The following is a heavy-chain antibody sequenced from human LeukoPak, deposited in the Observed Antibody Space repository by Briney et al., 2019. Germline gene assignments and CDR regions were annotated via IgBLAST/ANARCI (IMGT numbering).Heavy chain of an antibody. Sequence: ASVKVSCKASGYTFTSYGISWVRQAPGQGLEWVGWISAYNGNTNYAQKLQGRVTMTTDTSTNTAYMELRSLRSDDTAVYYCGLVVAATPRGIYYYGMDVWGQGTTVTVSS. D-gene: IGHD2-15*01. CDR2: ISAYNGNT. CDR3: GLVVAATPRGIYYYGMDV. V-gene: IGHV1-18*01. J-gene: IGHJ6*02. CDR1: GYTFTSYG.